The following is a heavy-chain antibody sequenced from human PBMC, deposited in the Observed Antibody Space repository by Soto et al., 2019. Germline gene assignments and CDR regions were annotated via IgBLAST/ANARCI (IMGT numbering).Heavy chain of an antibody. CDR1: GFTFSSYD. D-gene: IGHD3-22*01. J-gene: IGHJ4*02. V-gene: IGHV3-64D*06. Sequence: GGSLRLSCSASGFTFSSYDIHWVRQAPGKGLEYVSSISSDGSTYYAVSVKGRFTISRDNSRNTLYLRMSSLRAEDTAVYYCVKPPGWYYDSTTYYSVWGKGTRVTVSS. CDR3: VKPPGWYYDSTTYYSV. CDR2: ISSDGST.